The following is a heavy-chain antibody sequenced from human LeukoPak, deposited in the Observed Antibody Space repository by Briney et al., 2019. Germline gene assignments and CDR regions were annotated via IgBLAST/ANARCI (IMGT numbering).Heavy chain of an antibody. V-gene: IGHV1-18*01. J-gene: IGHJ3*02. CDR2: ISAYNGNT. D-gene: IGHD2-15*01. CDR3: ARGVVVVVAATLAFDI. CDR1: GYTFTSYG. Sequence: ASVKVSCKASGYTFTSYGISWVRQAPGQGLEWMGWISAYNGNTNYAQKLQGRVTMTTDTSTSTAYMELRSLRSDDTAVYYCARGVVVVVAATLAFDIWGQGTMVTVSS.